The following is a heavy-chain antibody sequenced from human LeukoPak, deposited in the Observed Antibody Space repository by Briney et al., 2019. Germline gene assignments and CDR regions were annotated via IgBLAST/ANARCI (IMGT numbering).Heavy chain of an antibody. V-gene: IGHV3-49*04. CDR2: IRSKAYGGTT. J-gene: IGHJ6*04. CDR3: TRDTSIVVVPAAPTVDV. D-gene: IGHD2-2*01. CDR1: GFTVSSNY. Sequence: QPGGSLRLSCAASGFTVSSNYMNWVRQAPGKGLEWVGFIRSKAYGGTTEYAASVKGRFTISRDDSKSIAYLQMNSLKTEDTAVYYCTRDTSIVVVPAAPTVDVWGKGTTVTVSS.